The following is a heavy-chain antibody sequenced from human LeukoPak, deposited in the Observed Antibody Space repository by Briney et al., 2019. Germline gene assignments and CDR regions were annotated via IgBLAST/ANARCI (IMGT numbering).Heavy chain of an antibody. D-gene: IGHD1-1*01. CDR1: GYTFIGYY. V-gene: IGHV1-2*02. Sequence: ASVKVSCKTSGYTFIGYYIHWVRQAPGQGLEWMGWIDPNSGDTNYAQKFQGRVTMTSDSSIRTVYMELSRLRSDDTAVLYCARVDLGLHLDDAGQFDYWGQGTLVTVSS. CDR3: ARVDLGLHLDDAGQFDY. J-gene: IGHJ4*02. CDR2: IDPNSGDT.